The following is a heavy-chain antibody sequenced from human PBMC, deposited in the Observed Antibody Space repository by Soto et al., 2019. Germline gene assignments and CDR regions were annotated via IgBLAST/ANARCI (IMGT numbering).Heavy chain of an antibody. V-gene: IGHV3-23*01. CDR3: AKGSRKLRYFDWLFALDV. Sequence: EVQLLESGGGLVQPGGSLRLSCAASGFTFSSYAMSWVRQAPGKGLEWVSAISGSGGSTYYADSVKGRFTISRDNSKNTLYLQMNSLRAEDTAVYYCAKGSRKLRYFDWLFALDVWGQGTTVTVSS. D-gene: IGHD3-9*01. CDR1: GFTFSSYA. CDR2: ISGSGGST. J-gene: IGHJ6*02.